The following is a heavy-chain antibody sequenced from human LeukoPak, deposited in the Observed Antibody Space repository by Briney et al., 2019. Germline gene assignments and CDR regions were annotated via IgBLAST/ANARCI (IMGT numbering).Heavy chain of an antibody. Sequence: PGGSLRLSCAASGFTFSSYSMNWVRQAPGKGLEWVSSISSSSSYIYYADSVKGRFTISRDNAKNSLYLQMNSLRAEDTAVYYCARDPRYYGSGSYRPDDYWGQGTLVTVSS. V-gene: IGHV3-21*01. CDR3: ARDPRYYGSGSYRPDDY. CDR1: GFTFSSYS. J-gene: IGHJ4*02. CDR2: ISSSSSYI. D-gene: IGHD3-10*01.